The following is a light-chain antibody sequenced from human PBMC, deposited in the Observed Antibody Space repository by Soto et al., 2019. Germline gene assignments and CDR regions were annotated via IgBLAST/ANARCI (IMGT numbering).Light chain of an antibody. CDR2: LNSDGSH. CDR3: QTWGTGIPVV. V-gene: IGLV4-69*01. CDR1: SGHSSYA. J-gene: IGLJ2*01. Sequence: QSVLTQSPSASASLGASVKLTCTLSSGHSSYAIAWHQQQPEKGPRYLMKLNSDGSHSKGDGIPDRFSGSSSGAERYLTISSXXXXXXXDYYCQTWGTGIPVVFGGGTKL.